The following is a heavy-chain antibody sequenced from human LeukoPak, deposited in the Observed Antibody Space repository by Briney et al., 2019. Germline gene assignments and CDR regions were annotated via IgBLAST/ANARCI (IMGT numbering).Heavy chain of an antibody. V-gene: IGHV1-18*01. J-gene: IGHJ1*01. CDR3: AREGD. CDR2: ISPYDGNT. Sequence: ASVKVSCKASGYSFATYGISWVRQAPGQGLEWMRWISPYDGNTKYSQKFQGRVTLTTETSTTTAYMELRNLRSDDTAVYYCAREGDWGQGTLVTVSS. CDR1: GYSFATYG.